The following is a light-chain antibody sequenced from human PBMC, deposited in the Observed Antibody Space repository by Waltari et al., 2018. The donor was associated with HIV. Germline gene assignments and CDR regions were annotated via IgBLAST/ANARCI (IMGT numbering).Light chain of an antibody. J-gene: IGLJ3*02. CDR1: RFAASAYKY. Sequence: QSALTQPASVSGSPGQSITISCTGPRFAASAYKYVSWFQHHPGKAPKVISYEVNERPAGVSSRVSGSKSASGASLTISGLQPEDEATYFCTSYISSASPVFGGGTKVTVL. CDR3: TSYISSASPV. CDR2: EVN. V-gene: IGLV2-14*01.